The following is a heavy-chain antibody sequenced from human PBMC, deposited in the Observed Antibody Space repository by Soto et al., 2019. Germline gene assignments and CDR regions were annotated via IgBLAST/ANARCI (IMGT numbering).Heavy chain of an antibody. CDR1: GYRFTTYG. V-gene: IGHV1-18*04. CDR2: ISTYNGNT. CDR3: ARGLGTNGLDV. D-gene: IGHD7-27*01. Sequence: QVQLLQSGAEVKKPGASVKVSCKASGYRFTTYGITWVRLAPGQGLEWLGGISTYNGNTDYAQNLQDSVTMTTETSTSTAYMEVTGLTSDDTAVYYCARGLGTNGLDVWGQGTTVTVSS. J-gene: IGHJ6*02.